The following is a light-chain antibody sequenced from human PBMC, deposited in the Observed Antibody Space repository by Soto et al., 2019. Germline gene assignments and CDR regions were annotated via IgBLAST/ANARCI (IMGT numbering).Light chain of an antibody. J-gene: IGLJ1*01. CDR3: AAWDDSLNGYV. Sequence: QCLVTQAPSASGTPGQRVTISCSGSSSNIGSNTVNWYQQLPGTAPKLLIYSNNQRPSGVPDRFSGSKSGTSASLAISGLQSEDEADYYCAAWDDSLNGYVFGTGTKVTVL. V-gene: IGLV1-44*01. CDR2: SNN. CDR1: SSNIGSNT.